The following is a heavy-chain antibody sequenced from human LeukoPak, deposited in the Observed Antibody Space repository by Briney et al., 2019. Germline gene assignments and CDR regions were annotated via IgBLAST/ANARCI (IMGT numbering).Heavy chain of an antibody. CDR1: GYSFVGYG. D-gene: IGHD6-13*01. Sequence: GASVKVSCKASGYSFVGYGITWVRQAPGQGLEWMGWFNPENGNTNYAQKVQGRVTMTADTSTSTSYMELRSLRSDDTAVYYCARGGSSWFSYIGDYWGQGTLVTVSS. J-gene: IGHJ4*02. CDR3: ARGGSSWFSYIGDY. V-gene: IGHV1-18*01. CDR2: FNPENGNT.